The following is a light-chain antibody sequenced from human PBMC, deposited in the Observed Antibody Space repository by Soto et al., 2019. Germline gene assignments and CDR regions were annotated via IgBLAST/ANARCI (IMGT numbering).Light chain of an antibody. CDR1: QSISSD. Sequence: EIMMTQSPDTLSVSPGEIATVSCRASQSISSDFAWFQLKPGQPSRLLIYGASTRAPDVPDRFSGSGSGTEFTLTLSSLQSEDFAVYYCQQYNNRPYTFGQGTKLEIK. CDR3: QQYNNRPYT. CDR2: GAS. J-gene: IGKJ2*01. V-gene: IGKV3-15*01.